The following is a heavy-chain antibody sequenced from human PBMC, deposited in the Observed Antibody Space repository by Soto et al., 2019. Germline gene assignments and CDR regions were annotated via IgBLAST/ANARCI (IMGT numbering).Heavy chain of an antibody. CDR2: ISAYNGNT. V-gene: IGHV1-18*01. CDR1: GYTFTSYG. J-gene: IGHJ3*02. Sequence: ASVKVSCKASGYTFTSYGISWVRQAPGQGLEWMGWISAYNGNTNYAQKLQGRVTMTTDTSTSTAYMELRSLRSDDTAVYYCARDPYLGYCSSTSCRHDAFDIWGQGTMVT. D-gene: IGHD2-2*01. CDR3: ARDPYLGYCSSTSCRHDAFDI.